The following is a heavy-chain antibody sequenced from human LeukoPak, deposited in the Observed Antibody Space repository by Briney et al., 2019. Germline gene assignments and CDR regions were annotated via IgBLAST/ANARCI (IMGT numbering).Heavy chain of an antibody. V-gene: IGHV4-34*01. D-gene: IGHD3-22*01. CDR3: ARAPYYYDSSGYPYFDY. CDR2: INHSGST. CDR1: GGSFSGYY. Sequence: SETLSLTCAVYGGSFSGYYWSRIRQPPGKGLEWIGEINHSGSTNYNPSLKSRVTISVDTSKNQFSLKLSSVTAAYTAVYYCARAPYYYDSSGYPYFDYWGQGTLVTVSS. J-gene: IGHJ4*02.